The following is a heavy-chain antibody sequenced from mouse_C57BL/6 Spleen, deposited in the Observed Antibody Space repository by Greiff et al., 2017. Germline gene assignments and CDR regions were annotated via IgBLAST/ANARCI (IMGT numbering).Heavy chain of an antibody. CDR3: AREGLYYGNY. V-gene: IGHV1-82*01. CDR1: GYAFSSSW. J-gene: IGHJ2*01. D-gene: IGHD2-1*01. CDR2: IYPGDGDT. Sequence: VHLVESGPELVKPGASVKISCKASGYAFSSSWMNWVKQRPGKGLEWIGRIYPGDGDTNYNGKFKGKDTLTADKSSSTAYMQLSSLTSEDSAVYFCAREGLYYGNYWGQGTTLTVAS.